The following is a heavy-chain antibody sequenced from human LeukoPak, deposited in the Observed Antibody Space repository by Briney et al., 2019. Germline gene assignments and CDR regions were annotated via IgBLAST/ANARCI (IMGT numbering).Heavy chain of an antibody. CDR3: ARGGSSSSWYPFDY. CDR2: IRNKANSYTT. CDR1: GFTFSDHY. D-gene: IGHD6-13*01. Sequence: LPGGSLRLSCAASGFTFSDHYMDWVREAPGKGLKWVGRIRNKANSYTTEYAASAKGRFTISRDDSKNSLYLQMNSLKTEDTAVYYCARGGSSSSWYPFDYWGQGTLVTVSS. J-gene: IGHJ4*02. V-gene: IGHV3-72*01.